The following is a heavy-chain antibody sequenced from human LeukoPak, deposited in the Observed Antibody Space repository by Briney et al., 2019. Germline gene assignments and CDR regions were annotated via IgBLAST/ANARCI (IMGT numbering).Heavy chain of an antibody. Sequence: SVKVSCKASVYTFTNFYIHWVRQAPGQGLEWMGRIIPILGIANYAQKFQGRVTITADKSTSTAYMELSSLRSEDTAVYYCARVRYGDFSYYYYYGMDVWGQGTTVTVSS. CDR2: IIPILGIA. D-gene: IGHD4-17*01. J-gene: IGHJ6*02. CDR3: ARVRYGDFSYYYYYGMDV. V-gene: IGHV1-69*04. CDR1: VYTFTNFY.